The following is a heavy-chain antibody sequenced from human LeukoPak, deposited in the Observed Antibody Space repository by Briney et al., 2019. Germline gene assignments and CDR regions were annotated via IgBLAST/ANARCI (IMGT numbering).Heavy chain of an antibody. D-gene: IGHD3-22*01. CDR1: GFTFDDYA. J-gene: IGHJ4*02. V-gene: IGHV3-9*01. CDR3: AKGIPYYYDSSGYYLFDY. CDR2: ISWNSGSI. Sequence: GGSLRLSCAASGFTFDDYAMHWVRQAPGKGLEWVSGISWNSGSIGYGDSVKGRFTISRDNAKNSLYLQMNSLRAEDTALYYCAKGIPYYYDSSGYYLFDYWGQGTLVTVSS.